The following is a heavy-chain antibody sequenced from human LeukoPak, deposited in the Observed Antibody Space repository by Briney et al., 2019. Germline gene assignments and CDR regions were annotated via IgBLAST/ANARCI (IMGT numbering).Heavy chain of an antibody. CDR1: GFSFSIYF. CDR3: AGGGDFDY. Sequence: PGGSLRLSCAASGFSFSIYFMNWVRQAPGKGLEWVSSISSTSEYIHYADSVRGRFAISRDNAKNSVYLQMNSLRAEDTAVYFCAGGGDFDYWGQGILVTVSA. V-gene: IGHV3-21*01. CDR2: ISSTSEYI. D-gene: IGHD3-16*01. J-gene: IGHJ4*02.